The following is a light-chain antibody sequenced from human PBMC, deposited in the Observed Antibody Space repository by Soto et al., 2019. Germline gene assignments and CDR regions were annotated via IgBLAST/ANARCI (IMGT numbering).Light chain of an antibody. J-gene: IGKJ1*01. Sequence: DIQMTQSPPTLSASVGDRVTLTYRASQSISGWLAWYQQKPGKAPKLLIYDASTLESGVPSRFSSSGSGTEFTLTISSLQPEDFATYYCHQYNTYSQTFGQGTKVDIK. V-gene: IGKV1-5*01. CDR3: HQYNTYSQT. CDR1: QSISGW. CDR2: DAS.